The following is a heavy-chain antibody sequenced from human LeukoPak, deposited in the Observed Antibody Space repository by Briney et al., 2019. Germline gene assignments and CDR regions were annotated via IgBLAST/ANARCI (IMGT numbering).Heavy chain of an antibody. J-gene: IGHJ4*02. D-gene: IGHD6-19*01. CDR2: IYYSGST. CDR1: GGSISSYY. CDR3: ASTSFYTSGWYSPDY. V-gene: IGHV4-59*08. Sequence: PSETLSLTCTVSGGSISSYYWSWIRQPPGKGLEWIGYIYYSGSTNYNPSLKSRVTISVDTSKNQFSLKLSSVTAADSAGYYCASTSFYTSGWYSPDYWGQGTLVTASS.